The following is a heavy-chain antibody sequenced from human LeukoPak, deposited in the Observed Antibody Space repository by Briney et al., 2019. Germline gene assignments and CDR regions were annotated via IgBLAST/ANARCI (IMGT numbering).Heavy chain of an antibody. Sequence: SGGSLRLSCEASGFTFSSYPMHWVRQAPGKGLEWVAVISYDGSCKNYADSVKGRFTISRDNSRNTLYLQMNSLRGEDTAVYYCARDRDSSSWFDYWGQGALVTVSS. D-gene: IGHD6-13*01. V-gene: IGHV3-30-3*01. CDR3: ARDRDSSSWFDY. J-gene: IGHJ4*02. CDR2: ISYDGSCK. CDR1: GFTFSSYP.